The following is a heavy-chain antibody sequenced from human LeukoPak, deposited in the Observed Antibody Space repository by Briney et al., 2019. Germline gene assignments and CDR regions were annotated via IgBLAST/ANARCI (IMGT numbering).Heavy chain of an antibody. CDR2: IKKVGSEK. Sequence: GGSVRLSCEVSGFIFENYWMSWVRQASGKGLEWVANIKKVGSEKYYVDSVRGRFTISRDNAKNLLFLQMNSLRAEDTAVYYCARDWDLYTFSEHLHYFDHWGQGTRITVSP. J-gene: IGHJ4*02. V-gene: IGHV3-7*01. CDR3: ARDWDLYTFSEHLHYFDH. CDR1: GFIFENYW. D-gene: IGHD3-3*02.